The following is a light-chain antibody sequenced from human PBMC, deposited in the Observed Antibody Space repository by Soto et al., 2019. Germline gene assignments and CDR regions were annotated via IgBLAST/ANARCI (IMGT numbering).Light chain of an antibody. CDR2: GAS. J-gene: IGKJ2*01. CDR3: QQYNNWHPRYT. Sequence: EIVMTQSPATLSVSPGERATLSCRASQSVSSNLAWYNQKPGQAPRLLIYGASTRATGIPARFSGSGSGTEFTLTISSLQSEDFAVYYCQQYNNWHPRYTFGQGTKLEIK. CDR1: QSVSSN. V-gene: IGKV3-15*01.